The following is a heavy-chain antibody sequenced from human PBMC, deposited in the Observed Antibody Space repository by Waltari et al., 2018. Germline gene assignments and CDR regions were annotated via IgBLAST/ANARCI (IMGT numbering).Heavy chain of an antibody. J-gene: IGHJ4*02. V-gene: IGHV4-39*01. Sequence: QLQLQESGPGLVKPSETLSLTCTVSGGSISSSSYYWGWIRQPPGKGLEWIGSIYYSGSTYYNPSLKSRVTISVDTSKNQFSLKLSSVTAADTAVYYCARHTLVDYVSLPDYWGQGTLVTVSS. CDR3: ARHTLVDYVSLPDY. CDR1: GGSISSSSYY. CDR2: IYYSGST. D-gene: IGHD3-16*01.